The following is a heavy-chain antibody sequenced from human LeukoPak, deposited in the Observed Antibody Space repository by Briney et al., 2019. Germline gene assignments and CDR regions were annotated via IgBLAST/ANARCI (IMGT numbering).Heavy chain of an antibody. CDR1: GGTFSSYT. CDR3: ARGEAIVVVPAAELTFDP. V-gene: IGHV1-69*02. J-gene: IGHJ5*02. Sequence: VASVKVSCKASGGTFSSYTINWVRQAPGQGLEWMGRSIPILGIANYAQKFQGRVTITADKSTSTAYMELSSLRSEDTAVYYCARGEAIVVVPAAELTFDPWGQGTLVTVSS. D-gene: IGHD2-2*01. CDR2: SIPILGIA.